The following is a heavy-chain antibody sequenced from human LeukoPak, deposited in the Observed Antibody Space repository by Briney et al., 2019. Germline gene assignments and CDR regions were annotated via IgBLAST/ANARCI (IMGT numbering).Heavy chain of an antibody. CDR3: ARGDSSSWFYYYYGMDV. J-gene: IGHJ6*02. D-gene: IGHD6-13*01. CDR2: VYYSGST. V-gene: IGHV4-39*07. Sequence: SETLSLTCIVSGGSISSSTYYWGWIRQPPGKGLEWIGTVYYSGSTNYNPSLKSRVTISVDTSKNQFSLKLSSVTAADTAVYYCARGDSSSWFYYYYGMDVWGQGTTVTVSS. CDR1: GGSISSSTYY.